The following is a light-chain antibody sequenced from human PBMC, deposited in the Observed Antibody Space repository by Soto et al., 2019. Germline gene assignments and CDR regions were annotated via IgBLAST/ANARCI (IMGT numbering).Light chain of an antibody. Sequence: QSALTQPASVSGSPGQSITISCTGTSSDVGGYNYVSWYQHHPGKAPKLMIYDVSNRPSGVSNRFSGSKSGNTASLTISGLQAEDDADYYCSSYTSSSTLHYVFGTGTKLTVL. CDR2: DVS. CDR1: SSDVGGYNY. V-gene: IGLV2-14*03. CDR3: SSYTSSSTLHYV. J-gene: IGLJ1*01.